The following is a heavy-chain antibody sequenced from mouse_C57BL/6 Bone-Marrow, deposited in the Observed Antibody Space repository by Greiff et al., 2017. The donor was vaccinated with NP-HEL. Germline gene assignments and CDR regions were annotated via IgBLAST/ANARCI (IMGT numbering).Heavy chain of an antibody. CDR2: ISGGGGNP. J-gene: IGHJ3*01. Sequence: EVMLVESGGGLVKPGGSLKLSCAASGFTFSSYTMSWVRQTPEKRLEWVATISGGGGNPYYPDSVKGRFTISRDNAKNTLYLQMSSLRSEDTALYYCARSSGYERFAYWGQGTLVTVSA. CDR3: ARSSGYERFAY. V-gene: IGHV5-9*01. D-gene: IGHD3-2*02. CDR1: GFTFSSYT.